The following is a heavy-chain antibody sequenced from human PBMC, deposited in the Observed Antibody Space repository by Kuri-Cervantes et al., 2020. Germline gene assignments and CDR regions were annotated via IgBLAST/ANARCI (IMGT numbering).Heavy chain of an antibody. Sequence: GGSRRPSCAASGFTFSSYWMSWVRQAPGKGLEWVANIKQDGSEKYYVDSVKGRFTISRDNAKNSLYLQMNSLRAEDTAVYYCARDHSSGWYLYYYYGMDVWGQGTTVTVSS. CDR2: IKQDGSEK. CDR3: ARDHSSGWYLYYYYGMDV. J-gene: IGHJ6*02. CDR1: GFTFSSYW. D-gene: IGHD6-19*01. V-gene: IGHV3-7*01.